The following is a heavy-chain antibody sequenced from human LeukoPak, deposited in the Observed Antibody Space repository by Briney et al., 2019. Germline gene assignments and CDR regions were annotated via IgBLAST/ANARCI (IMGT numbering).Heavy chain of an antibody. V-gene: IGHV4-30-2*01. CDR1: GGSISSGGYY. Sequence: SETPSLTCTVSGGSISSGGYYWSWIRQPPGKGLEWIGYIYHSGSTYYNPSLKSRVTISVDRSKNQFSLKLSSVTAADTAVYYCARDGAPSGYFDYWGQGTLVTVSS. CDR2: IYHSGST. J-gene: IGHJ4*02. D-gene: IGHD3-22*01. CDR3: ARDGAPSGYFDY.